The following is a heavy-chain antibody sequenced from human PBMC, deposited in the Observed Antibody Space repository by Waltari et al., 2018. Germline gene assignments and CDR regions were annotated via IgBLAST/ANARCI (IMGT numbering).Heavy chain of an antibody. V-gene: IGHV3-23*04. CDR3: ASRRYYYYGMDV. CDR1: GFTFSSYA. D-gene: IGHD5-12*01. J-gene: IGHJ6*02. Sequence: EVQLVESGGGLVQPGGSLRLSCAASGFTFSSYAMSWVRQAPGKGLEWVSAISGSGGSKYYADSVKGRFTISRDNSKNTLYLQMNSRRAEDTAVYYCASRRYYYYGMDVWGQGTTVTVSS. CDR2: ISGSGGSK.